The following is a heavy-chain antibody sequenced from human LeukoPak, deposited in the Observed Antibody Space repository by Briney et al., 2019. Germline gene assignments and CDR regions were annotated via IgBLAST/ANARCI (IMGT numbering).Heavy chain of an antibody. V-gene: IGHV3-43D*03. J-gene: IGHJ4*02. CDR3: AKDIEGEEYYYDSSGYYSPGNY. CDR2: ISWDGGST. CDR1: GFTFDDYA. D-gene: IGHD3-22*01. Sequence: QPGGSLRLSCAASGFTFDDYAMHWVRQAPGKGLEWVSLISWDGGSTYYADSVKGRFTISRDNSKNSLYLQMNSLRAEDTALHYCAKDIEGEEYYYDSSGYYSPGNYWGQGTLVTVSS.